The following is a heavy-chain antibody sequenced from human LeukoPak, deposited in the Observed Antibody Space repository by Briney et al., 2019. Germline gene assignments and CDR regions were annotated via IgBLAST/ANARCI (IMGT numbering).Heavy chain of an antibody. CDR3: AKDLPIAVAGPGYFDY. D-gene: IGHD6-19*01. CDR2: ISGSGGST. CDR1: GFTFSSYA. J-gene: IGHJ4*02. Sequence: GGSLRLSCAASGFTFSSYAMSWVRQAPGKGLEWVSAISGSGGSTYYADSVKGRFTISRDNSKNTLYLQMNSLGAEDTAVYYCAKDLPIAVAGPGYFDYWGQGTLVTVSS. V-gene: IGHV3-23*01.